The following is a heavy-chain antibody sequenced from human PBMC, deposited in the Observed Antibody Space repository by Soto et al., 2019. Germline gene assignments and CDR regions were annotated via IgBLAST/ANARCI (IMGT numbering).Heavy chain of an antibody. CDR2: IYWNDDK. CDR3: AHSGSSWFLGWCDP. J-gene: IGHJ5*02. D-gene: IGHD6-13*01. V-gene: IGHV2-5*01. CDR1: GFSLSTSGVG. Sequence: QITLKESGPTLVKPTQTLTLTCTFSGFSLSTSGVGVGWIRQPPGKALEWLALIYWNDDKRDSPSLKSRLTITTDTYKTQVVMTMTNMDAVDTDTYYCAHSGSSWFLGWCDPWGQGTLVTVYS.